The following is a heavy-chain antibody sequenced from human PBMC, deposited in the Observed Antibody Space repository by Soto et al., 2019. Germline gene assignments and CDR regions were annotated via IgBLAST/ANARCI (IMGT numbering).Heavy chain of an antibody. CDR1: GFTVSSYY. V-gene: IGHV3-53*02. J-gene: IGHJ3*02. CDR2: IYSGGST. CDR3: VRDCLPYCGGDCYWIVAFDI. D-gene: IGHD2-21*02. Sequence: EVQLVETGGGLIQPGGSLRLSCAASGFTVSSYYMTWVRQAPGKGLEWVSVIYSGGSTYYADSVKGRFTISRDNSKNTLYRQMNSLRAEDTAVYYCVRDCLPYCGGDCYWIVAFDIWGQGTMVTVSS.